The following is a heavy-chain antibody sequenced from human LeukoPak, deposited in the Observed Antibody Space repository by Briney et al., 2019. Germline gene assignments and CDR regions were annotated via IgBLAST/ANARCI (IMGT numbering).Heavy chain of an antibody. J-gene: IGHJ4*02. CDR1: GFTVSSNY. CDR2: IYSGGST. CDR3: ARVISSSYFDY. D-gene: IGHD6-6*01. V-gene: IGHV3-53*01. Sequence: PGGSLRLSCEASGFTVSSNYMSWVRQAPGKGLEWVSVIYSGGSTYYADSVKGRFTISRDSSKNTLYLQMNSLRAEDTAVYYCARVISSSYFDYWGQGTLVTVSS.